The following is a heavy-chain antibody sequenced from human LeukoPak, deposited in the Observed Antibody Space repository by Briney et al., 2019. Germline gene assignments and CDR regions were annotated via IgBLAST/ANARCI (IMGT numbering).Heavy chain of an antibody. Sequence: RGESLKISCAASGFTFSSYWMAWVRQAPGKGLEWVANIKGDESARHQADSVKGRFTISRDNTRNSLYLQMTNLRGDDTAVYYCARDVVGSLDYWGQGALVTVSS. J-gene: IGHJ4*02. CDR3: ARDVVGSLDY. D-gene: IGHD1-26*01. CDR2: IKGDESAR. V-gene: IGHV3-7*01. CDR1: GFTFSSYW.